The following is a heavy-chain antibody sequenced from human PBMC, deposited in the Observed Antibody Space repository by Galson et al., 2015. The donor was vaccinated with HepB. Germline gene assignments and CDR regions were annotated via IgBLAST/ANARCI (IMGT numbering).Heavy chain of an antibody. Sequence: LSLTCTVSGGSISSGDYYWSWIRQPPGKGLEWIGYIYYSGSTYYNPSLKSRVTISVDTSKNQFSLKLSSVTAADTAVYYCARRGYSGYDLGGYFDYWGQGTLVTVSS. CDR1: GGSISSGDYY. V-gene: IGHV4-30-4*01. CDR3: ARRGYSGYDLGGYFDY. CDR2: IYYSGST. D-gene: IGHD5-12*01. J-gene: IGHJ4*02.